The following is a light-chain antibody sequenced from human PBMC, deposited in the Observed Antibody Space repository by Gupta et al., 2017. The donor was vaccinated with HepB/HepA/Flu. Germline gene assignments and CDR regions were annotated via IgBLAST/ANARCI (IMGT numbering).Light chain of an antibody. CDR1: SSNIGAGYA. Sequence: QSVLTQPPSVSGAPGQRVTISYTGSSSNIGAGYAVHWYQQLPGTAPKLLIYGNSNRPSGVPDRFSGSKSGTSASLAITGLQAEDEAEYYCQSYDSSLSGYVFGTGTKVTVL. CDR3: QSYDSSLSGYV. V-gene: IGLV1-40*01. J-gene: IGLJ1*01. CDR2: GNS.